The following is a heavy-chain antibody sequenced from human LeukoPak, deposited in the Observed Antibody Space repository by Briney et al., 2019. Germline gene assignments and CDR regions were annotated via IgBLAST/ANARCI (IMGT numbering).Heavy chain of an antibody. CDR1: GFTFGGYA. D-gene: IGHD4-11*01. Sequence: PGGSLRLSCTTSGFTFGGYAVNWFRQAPGKGPEWVGFIRTKAYGGTTEYAASVRGRFTVSRDDSKSIAYLQMSSLRTEDTAVYYCTRSLYTVTGTYYFDFWGRGTQVTVSS. CDR2: IRTKAYGGTT. J-gene: IGHJ4*02. V-gene: IGHV3-49*03. CDR3: TRSLYTVTGTYYFDF.